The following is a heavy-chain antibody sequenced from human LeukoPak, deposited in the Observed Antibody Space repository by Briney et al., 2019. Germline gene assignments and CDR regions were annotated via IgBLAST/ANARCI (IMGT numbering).Heavy chain of an antibody. CDR2: IKQDGSEK. J-gene: IGHJ3*02. Sequence: GGSLRLSCAASGFTFSSYWMSWVRQAPGKGLEWVANIKQDGSEKYYVDSVKGRFTISRDNAKNSLYLQMNSLRAEDTAVYYCARGQDTVVTSRDAFDIWGQGTMVTVSS. CDR3: ARGQDTVVTSRDAFDI. CDR1: GFTFSSYW. D-gene: IGHD4-23*01. V-gene: IGHV3-7*01.